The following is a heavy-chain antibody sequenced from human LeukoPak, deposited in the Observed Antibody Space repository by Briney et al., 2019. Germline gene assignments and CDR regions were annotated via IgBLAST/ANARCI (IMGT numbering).Heavy chain of an antibody. V-gene: IGHV3-7*01. CDR1: GFAFNIYW. CDR2: IRKDGSDK. CDR3: TARDSLDL. J-gene: IGHJ3*01. Sequence: GGSLRLSCAASGFAFNIYWMTWVRQAPGKGLEWVANIRKDGSDKHYVDSVRGRFTVSRDNAKSSLYLQMNRLRADDTAVKVSTARDSLDLWGRGTMVTVSS. D-gene: IGHD5/OR15-5a*01.